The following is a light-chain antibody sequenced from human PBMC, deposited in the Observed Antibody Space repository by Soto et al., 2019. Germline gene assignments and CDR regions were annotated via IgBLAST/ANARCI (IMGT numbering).Light chain of an antibody. J-gene: IGKJ5*01. CDR3: QQYGSSLIT. V-gene: IGKV3-20*01. CDR1: QSINSF. Sequence: EIVLTQSPGTLSLSPGEGATLSCRASQSINSFLAWYQQRRGQAPRLLIHGASNRATGIPDRFSGSGSGTDFTLTISRLEPEDFAVYYCQQYGSSLITFGQGTRLEIK. CDR2: GAS.